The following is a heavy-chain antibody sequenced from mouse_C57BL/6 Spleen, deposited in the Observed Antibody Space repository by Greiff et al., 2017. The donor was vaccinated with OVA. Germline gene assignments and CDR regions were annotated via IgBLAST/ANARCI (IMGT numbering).Heavy chain of an antibody. V-gene: IGHV1-52*01. D-gene: IGHD2-4*01. CDR2: IDPSDSDT. CDR3: ARSYDYDGWFAY. J-gene: IGHJ3*01. CDR1: GYTFTSYW. Sequence: VQLQQSGAELVRPGSSVKLSCKASGYTFTSYWMHWVKQRPIQGLEWIGNIDPSDSDTHYNQKFKDKATLTVDKSSSTAYMQLSSLTSEDSAVYYWARSYDYDGWFAYWGQGTLVTVSA.